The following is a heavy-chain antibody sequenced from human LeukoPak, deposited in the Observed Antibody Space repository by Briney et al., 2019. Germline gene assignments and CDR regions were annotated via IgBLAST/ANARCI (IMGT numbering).Heavy chain of an antibody. CDR1: GFTFSSYS. CDR3: ARDLVGYSSVFDY. CDR2: ISSSSSYI. Sequence: KPGGSLRLSCAASGFTFSSYSMNWVRQAPGKGLEWVSSISSSSSYIYYADSVKGRFTISRDNAKNSLYLQMNSLRAEDTAVYYCARDLVGYSSVFDYWGQGTLVTVSS. J-gene: IGHJ4*02. D-gene: IGHD5-18*01. V-gene: IGHV3-21*01.